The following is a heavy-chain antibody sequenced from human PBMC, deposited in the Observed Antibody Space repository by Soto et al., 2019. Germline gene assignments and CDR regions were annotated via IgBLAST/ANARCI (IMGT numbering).Heavy chain of an antibody. V-gene: IGHV1-46*01. CDR2: INPSGGST. J-gene: IGHJ5*02. Sequence: ASVKVSCKASGYTFTSYYMHWVRQAPGQGLEWMGIINPSGGSTSYAQKFQGRVTMTRDTSTSTVYMELSSLRSEDTAVYYCARAGELLLWFGGSLHNWFDPWGQGTLVTVSS. CDR3: ARAGELLLWFGGSLHNWFDP. D-gene: IGHD3-10*01. CDR1: GYTFTSYY.